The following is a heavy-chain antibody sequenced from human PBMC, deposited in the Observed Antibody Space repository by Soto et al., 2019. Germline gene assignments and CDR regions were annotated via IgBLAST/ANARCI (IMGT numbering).Heavy chain of an antibody. CDR3: ARIILHYSSTSCSKSFEY. CDR1: GFSLSNSRMG. CDR2: IFSNDEK. Sequence: SGTTLVNPTETLTLTCTVSGFSLSNSRMGVSWIRQPPGKALEWLAHIFSNDEKSYSTSLKSRLTISKDTSKSQVVLTMTNMDPVDTATYYCARIILHYSSTSCSKSFEYWGQGTLVSVS. V-gene: IGHV2-26*01. J-gene: IGHJ4*02. D-gene: IGHD2-2*01.